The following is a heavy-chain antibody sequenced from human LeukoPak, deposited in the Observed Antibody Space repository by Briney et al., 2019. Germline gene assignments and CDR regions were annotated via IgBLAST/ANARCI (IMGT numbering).Heavy chain of an antibody. CDR3: ARGGYSYGYMGYSDY. CDR1: GYTFNYYG. CDR2: IIAYTGST. J-gene: IGHJ4*02. V-gene: IGHV1-18*01. D-gene: IGHD5-18*01. Sequence: ASVKVSCKASGYTFNYYGISWARQAPGQGLEWMGWIIAYTGSTNYAQRLQGRVTMTTDTSTSTAYMELRSLRSDDTAVYYCARGGYSYGYMGYSDYWGQGTLVTVSS.